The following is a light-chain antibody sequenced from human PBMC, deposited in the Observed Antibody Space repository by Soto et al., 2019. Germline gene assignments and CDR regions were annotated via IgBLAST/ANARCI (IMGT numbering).Light chain of an antibody. J-gene: IGLJ1*01. CDR3: ATWDDSLSGHYV. CDR2: SDN. V-gene: IGLV1-47*02. CDR1: SSNIGSDY. Sequence: QSVLTQPPSASGTPGQRVTISCSGSSSNIGSDYVYWYQQLPGTAPKLLIHSDNHRPSGVPDRFSGSKSGTSASLAISGLRSEDEADYYCATWDDSLSGHYVFGTGTKVTVL.